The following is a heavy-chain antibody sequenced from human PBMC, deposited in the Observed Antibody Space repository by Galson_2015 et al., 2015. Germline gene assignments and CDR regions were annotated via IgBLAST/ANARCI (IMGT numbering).Heavy chain of an antibody. CDR2: LSYDGSNK. CDR3: ARGGYGSGRPKSSSFDY. J-gene: IGHJ4*02. Sequence: SLRLSCAASGVTFSSCVMHWVRQAPGKGLEWGAALSYDGSNKYYADSVKGRFTISRDNSKNTLYLQMSSLRPEDTAVYYCARGGYGSGRPKSSSFDYWGQGTLVTVST. V-gene: IGHV3-30*04. CDR1: GVTFSSCV. D-gene: IGHD3-10*01.